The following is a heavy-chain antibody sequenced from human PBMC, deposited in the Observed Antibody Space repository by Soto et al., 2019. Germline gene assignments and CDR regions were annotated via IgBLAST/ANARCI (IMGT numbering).Heavy chain of an antibody. CDR1: GFTFSSYA. CDR2: INNNGGGA. CDR3: AKDQYCSGSSCHFDH. Sequence: GGSLRLSCSTSGFTFSSYAMHWVRQTSGMRLEYLSTINNNGGGAIYADSVKGRFTISRDNSKSTLYLQMNSLRAEDTAVYYCAKDQYCSGSSCHFDHWGQGTLVTVSS. D-gene: IGHD2-15*01. J-gene: IGHJ4*02. V-gene: IGHV3-64*04.